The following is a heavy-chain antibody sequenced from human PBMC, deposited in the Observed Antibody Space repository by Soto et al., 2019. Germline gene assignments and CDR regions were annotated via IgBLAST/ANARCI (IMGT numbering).Heavy chain of an antibody. CDR1: GFTFSNFA. J-gene: IGHJ4*02. V-gene: IGHV3-23*01. CDR3: AEGGFYDGFDY. CDR2: LTSSSDRT. D-gene: IGHD5-12*01. Sequence: GGSLRLSCAASGFTFSNFAMSWVRQAPGKGLERVSSLTSSSDRTYYAASVKGRFTISRDNSKNTLFLQMNSLRAEDTAVYYCAEGGFYDGFDYWGQGTLVTVSS.